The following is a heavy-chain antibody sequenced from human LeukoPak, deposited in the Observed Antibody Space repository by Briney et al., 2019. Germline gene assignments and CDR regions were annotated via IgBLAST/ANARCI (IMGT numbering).Heavy chain of an antibody. CDR3: ATSGTYRFDY. CDR2: ISSSGRTA. CDR1: GFTFSNYN. J-gene: IGHJ4*02. V-gene: IGHV3-48*02. Sequence: GGSLRLSCAASGFTFSNYNMNWVRQAPGKGLEWISYISSSGRTANYADSVKGRFTISRDNAKNSLYLQMNSLKDGDTAVYYCATSGTYRFDYWGQGTLVTVSS. D-gene: IGHD1-26*01.